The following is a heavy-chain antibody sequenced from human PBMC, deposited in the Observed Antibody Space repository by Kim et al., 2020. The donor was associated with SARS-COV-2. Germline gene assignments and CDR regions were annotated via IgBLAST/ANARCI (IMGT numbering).Heavy chain of an antibody. D-gene: IGHD1-1*01. Sequence: GGSLRLSCAASGFTFSGSAVHWVRQTSGKGLEWVGRIRSKTNSYATAYAASVKGRFAISRDDSKNTAYLQMISLKTEDTAVYYCTTRPPMEDRFDPWGQGTLVTVSS. J-gene: IGHJ5*02. CDR3: TTRPPMEDRFDP. V-gene: IGHV3-73*01. CDR1: GFTFSGSA. CDR2: IRSKTNSYAT.